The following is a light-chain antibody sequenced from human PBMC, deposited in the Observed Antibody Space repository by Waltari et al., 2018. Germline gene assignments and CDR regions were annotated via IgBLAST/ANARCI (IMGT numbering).Light chain of an antibody. Sequence: EIVMTQSPAALSVSPGERATLPCRASQSVGINLAWYQQKPGQAPRLLISTASTRATGIPARFSGSGSGTEFTLTINSLQSEDSAIYYCHKYNNWPPGGTFGQGTKVELK. J-gene: IGKJ1*01. V-gene: IGKV3-15*01. CDR3: HKYNNWPPGGT. CDR2: TAS. CDR1: QSVGIN.